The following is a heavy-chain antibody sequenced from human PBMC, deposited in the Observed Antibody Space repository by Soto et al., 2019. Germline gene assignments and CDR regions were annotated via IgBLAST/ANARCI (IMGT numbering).Heavy chain of an antibody. CDR2: INSDGSST. J-gene: IGHJ5*01. V-gene: IGHV3-74*01. CDR1: GFTFSRYW. Sequence: EVQLVESGGGLVQPGGSLRLSCAASGFTFSRYWMHWVRQDPGKGLVWVSRINSDGSSTIYADSVKGRFTISRDNAKNTLDLQMNSLRVEDTAVYYCAEDRGGDLDSWGQGTLVTVSS. D-gene: IGHD2-21*02. CDR3: AEDRGGDLDS.